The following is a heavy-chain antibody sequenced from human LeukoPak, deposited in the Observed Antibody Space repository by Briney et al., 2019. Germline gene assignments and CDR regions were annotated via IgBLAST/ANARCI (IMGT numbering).Heavy chain of an antibody. J-gene: IGHJ4*02. V-gene: IGHV4-59*01. D-gene: IGHD3-10*01. CDR1: GGSISSYY. Sequence: NSSETLSLTCTVSGGSISSYYWSWIRQPPAKGLEWIGYIYYSGSTNYNPSLKSRVTISVDTSKNQFSLKLSSVTAADTAVYYCARDLYGSGSLSWGQGTLVTVSS. CDR3: ARDLYGSGSLS. CDR2: IYYSGST.